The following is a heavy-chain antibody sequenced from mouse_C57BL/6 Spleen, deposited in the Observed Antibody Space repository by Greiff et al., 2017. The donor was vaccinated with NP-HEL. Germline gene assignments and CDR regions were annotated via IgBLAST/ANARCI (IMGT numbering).Heavy chain of an antibody. V-gene: IGHV1-69*01. CDR3: ARAIYYGYDGGLYYAMDN. J-gene: IGHJ4*01. CDR2: IDPSDSYT. Sequence: VQLQQSGAELVMPGASVKLSCKASGYTFTSYWMHWVKQRPGQGLEWIGEIDPSDSYTNYNQKFKGKSTLTVDKSSSTAYMQLSSLTSEDSAVYYCARAIYYGYDGGLYYAMDNWSKGTSVTVSS. CDR1: GYTFTSYW. D-gene: IGHD2-2*01.